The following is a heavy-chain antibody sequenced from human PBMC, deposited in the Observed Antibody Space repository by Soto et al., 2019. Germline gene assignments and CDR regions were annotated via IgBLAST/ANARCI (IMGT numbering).Heavy chain of an antibody. Sequence: ASVKVSCTVSEDTLTELSMHWVRQAPGKGLEWMGGFDPEDGETIYAQKFQGRVTMTEDTSTDTAYMELSSLRSEDTAVYYCATDSISGGGYYYGMDVWGQGTTVTVSS. CDR3: ATDSISGGGYYYGMDV. J-gene: IGHJ6*02. D-gene: IGHD2-15*01. CDR2: FDPEDGET. CDR1: EDTLTELS. V-gene: IGHV1-24*01.